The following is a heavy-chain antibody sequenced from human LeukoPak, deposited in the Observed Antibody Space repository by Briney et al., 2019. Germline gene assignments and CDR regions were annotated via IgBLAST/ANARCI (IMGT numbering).Heavy chain of an antibody. V-gene: IGHV3-7*03. D-gene: IGHD3-22*01. Sequence: GGSLRLSCAASGFTFSSYWMSWVRQAPGKGLERVANIKQDGSEKYYVDSVKGRFTISRDNAKNSLYLQMNSLRAEDTAVYYCARDLSKYYYDSSGYPYYFDYWGQGTLVTVSS. J-gene: IGHJ4*02. CDR1: GFTFSSYW. CDR2: IKQDGSEK. CDR3: ARDLSKYYYDSSGYPYYFDY.